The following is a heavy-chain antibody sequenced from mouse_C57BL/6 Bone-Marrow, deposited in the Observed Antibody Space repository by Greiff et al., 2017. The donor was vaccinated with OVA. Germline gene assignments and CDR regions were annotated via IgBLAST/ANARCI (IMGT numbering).Heavy chain of an antibody. CDR1: GFNIKNTY. V-gene: IGHV14-3*01. CDR3: ARLGYDSYPFYAMDD. Sequence: VQLQQSVAELVRPGASVKLSCTASGFNIKNTYMHWVKQRPEQGLEWIGRIDPANGNTKYAPQFPGKATITADTSSNTAYLQLSSLTTEDPAIYYCARLGYDSYPFYAMDDWGKGTSVTVSS. D-gene: IGHD2-3*01. J-gene: IGHJ4*01. CDR2: IDPANGNT.